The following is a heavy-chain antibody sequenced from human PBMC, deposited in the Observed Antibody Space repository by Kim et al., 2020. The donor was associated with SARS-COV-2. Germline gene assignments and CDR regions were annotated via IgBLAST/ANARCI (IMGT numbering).Heavy chain of an antibody. D-gene: IGHD3-10*01. CDR3: AKDIWSGSGRQSYYYYGMDV. J-gene: IGHJ6*02. V-gene: IGHV3-9*01. CDR1: GFTFDDYA. Sequence: GGSLRLSCAASGFTFDDYAMHWVRQAPGKGLEWVSGISWNSGSIGYADSVKGRFTISRDNAKNSLYLQMNSLRAEDTALYYCAKDIWSGSGRQSYYYYGMDVWGQGTTVTVSS. CDR2: ISWNSGSI.